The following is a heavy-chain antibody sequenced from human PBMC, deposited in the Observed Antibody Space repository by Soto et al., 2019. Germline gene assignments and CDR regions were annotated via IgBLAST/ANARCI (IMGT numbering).Heavy chain of an antibody. CDR3: ARALATIAAAAIFDC. CDR1: GGSISSYY. Sequence: SETLSLTCTVSGGSISSYYWCWIRQPPGKGLEWIGYVYYSGSTNYNPSLTSRVTISVATYKNKFSLKLSSVTAADTAVYYCARALATIAAAAIFDCRGQGTPVTVSS. J-gene: IGHJ4*02. CDR2: VYYSGST. V-gene: IGHV4-59*01. D-gene: IGHD6-13*01.